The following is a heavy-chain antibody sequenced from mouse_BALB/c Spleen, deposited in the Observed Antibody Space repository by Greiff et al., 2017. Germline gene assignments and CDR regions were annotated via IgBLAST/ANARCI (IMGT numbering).Heavy chain of an antibody. CDR3: ARHRGRDWYFDV. Sequence: EVMLVESGGGLVKPGGSLKLSCAASGFAFSSYDMSWVRQTPEKRLEWVAYISSGGGSTYYPDTVKGRFTISRDNAKNTLYLQMSSLKSEDTAMYYCARHRGRDWYFDVWGAGTTVTVSS. V-gene: IGHV5-12-1*01. J-gene: IGHJ1*01. CDR2: ISSGGGST. CDR1: GFAFSSYD. D-gene: IGHD3-3*01.